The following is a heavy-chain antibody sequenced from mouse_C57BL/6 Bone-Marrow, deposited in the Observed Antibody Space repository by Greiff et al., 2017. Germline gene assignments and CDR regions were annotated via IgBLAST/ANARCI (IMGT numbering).Heavy chain of an antibody. D-gene: IGHD4-1*01. Sequence: EVQVVESGGGLVQPGGSLKLSCAASGFTFSDYYMYWVRQTPEKRLEWVAYISNGGGSTYYPDTVKGPFTFSRDKANNTLYLQMSRLKSEDTAMYYCARRQNWGPFAYGGQGTLVTVSA. J-gene: IGHJ3*01. CDR3: ARRQNWGPFAY. CDR2: ISNGGGST. CDR1: GFTFSDYY. V-gene: IGHV5-12*01.